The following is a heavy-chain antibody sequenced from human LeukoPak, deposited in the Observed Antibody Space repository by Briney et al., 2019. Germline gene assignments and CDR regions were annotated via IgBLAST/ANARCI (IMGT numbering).Heavy chain of an antibody. V-gene: IGHV1-2*02. Sequence: GASVKVSCKASEYTFTGYYIHWVRQAPGQGLEWMGWINPNNGGTISTPKFQGRVTMTRDTSISTAYMELSSLRSDDTAVYYCARKYDHVWGALDYWGQGTLITVSS. CDR2: INPNNGGT. CDR3: ARKYDHVWGALDY. D-gene: IGHD3-16*01. J-gene: IGHJ4*02. CDR1: EYTFTGYY.